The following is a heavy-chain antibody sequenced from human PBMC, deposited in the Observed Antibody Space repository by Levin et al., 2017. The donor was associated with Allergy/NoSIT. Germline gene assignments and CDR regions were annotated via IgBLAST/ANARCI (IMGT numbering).Heavy chain of an antibody. V-gene: IGHV3-30*03. CDR1: GFTLGSYA. CDR3: ATDPSSSSAYYYYYMDV. J-gene: IGHJ6*03. D-gene: IGHD6-13*01. CDR2: MSFGGSDE. Sequence: LSLTCAVSGFTLGSYAMHWVRQAPGKGLEWVAVMSFGGSDEFYGDSVKGRFTISRDNSKNTLYLQMSNLRVEDTAVYYCATDPSSSSAYYYYYMDVWGRGTTVTVSS.